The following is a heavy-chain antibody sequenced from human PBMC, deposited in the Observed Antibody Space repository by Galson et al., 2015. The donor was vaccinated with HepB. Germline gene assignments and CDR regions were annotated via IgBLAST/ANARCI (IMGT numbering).Heavy chain of an antibody. D-gene: IGHD2-2*01. Sequence: SLRLSCAASGFTFSSYAMSWVRQAPGKGLEWVAVISYDGGNKYYADSVKGRFTISRDNSKNTLYLQMNSLRAEDTAVYYCARVSPLLCPPRTCYYFDYWGQGTLVTVSS. J-gene: IGHJ4*02. CDR2: ISYDGGNK. CDR1: GFTFSSYA. CDR3: ARVSPLLCPPRTCYYFDY. V-gene: IGHV3-30-3*01.